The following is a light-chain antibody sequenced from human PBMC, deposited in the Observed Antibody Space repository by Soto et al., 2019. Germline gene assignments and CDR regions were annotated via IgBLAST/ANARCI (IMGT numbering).Light chain of an antibody. Sequence: IVLTQSPATLSLSPGERATLSCRASQSVSSYLAWYQQKPGQAPRLLMYEASNRATGIPSRFSGSGSGTDFTLTISSLQPEDFATYYCLQDYDYPFTFGPGTKVDIK. CDR2: EAS. CDR3: LQDYDYPFT. J-gene: IGKJ3*01. V-gene: IGKV3-11*01. CDR1: QSVSSY.